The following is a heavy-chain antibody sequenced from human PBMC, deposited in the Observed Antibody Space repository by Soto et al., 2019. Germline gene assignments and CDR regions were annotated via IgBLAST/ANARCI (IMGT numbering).Heavy chain of an antibody. CDR3: ALNPDDDDYYDAFDL. Sequence: QVQLVESGGGVVQPGRSLRLSCAASGFTFSSYGMHWVRQAPGKGLEWVAVISYDGSNKYYADSVKGRFTISRDNSKNSRYLQSDCLRAEETAVDYCALNPDDDDYYDAFDLWGHGTMVTVSS. V-gene: IGHV3-30*03. J-gene: IGHJ3*01. CDR2: ISYDGSNK. CDR1: GFTFSSYG. D-gene: IGHD3-16*01.